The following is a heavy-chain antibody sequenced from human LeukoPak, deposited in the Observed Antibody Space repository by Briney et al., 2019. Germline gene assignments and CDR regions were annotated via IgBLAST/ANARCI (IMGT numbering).Heavy chain of an antibody. V-gene: IGHV1-8*01. CDR3: ARIPHRVPHNWFDP. D-gene: IGHD2-2*01. CDR2: MNPHSANA. CDR1: GYTFTSYD. Sequence: ASVKVSCKASGYTFTSYDINWVRQATGQGLEWMGWMNPHSANAGYAQKFQGRVTMTRDTSISTAYMELSSLRSDDTAVYYCARIPHRVPHNWFDPWGQGTLVTVSS. J-gene: IGHJ5*02.